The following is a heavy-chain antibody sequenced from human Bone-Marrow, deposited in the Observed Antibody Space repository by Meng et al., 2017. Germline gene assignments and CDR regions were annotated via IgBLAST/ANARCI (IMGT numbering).Heavy chain of an antibody. Sequence: ASVKVSCKASGYTFTGYYMHWVRQAPGQGLEWMGWINPNSGGTNYAQKFQGGVTMTRDTSISTAYMELSRLRSDDTAVYYCAIPPQQWLVRSEYFQHWGQGTLVTVSS. CDR3: AIPPQQWLVRSEYFQH. J-gene: IGHJ1*01. CDR2: INPNSGGT. D-gene: IGHD6-19*01. CDR1: GYTFTGYY. V-gene: IGHV1-2*02.